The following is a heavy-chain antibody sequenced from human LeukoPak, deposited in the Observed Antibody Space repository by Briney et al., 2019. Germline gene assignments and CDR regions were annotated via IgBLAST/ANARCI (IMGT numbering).Heavy chain of an antibody. D-gene: IGHD1-1*01. V-gene: IGHV3-21*01. CDR3: VRDLDSVAFF. CDR2: ISSSSTDI. Sequence: GGSLRLSCAASGFTFSTYNMNWVRQAPGKGLDWVSSISSSSTDINYAGSVKGRFTISRDNAKNSLYLQMNSLRAEDTAVYYCVRDLDSVAFFWGQGTLVTVSS. CDR1: GFTFSTYN. J-gene: IGHJ4*02.